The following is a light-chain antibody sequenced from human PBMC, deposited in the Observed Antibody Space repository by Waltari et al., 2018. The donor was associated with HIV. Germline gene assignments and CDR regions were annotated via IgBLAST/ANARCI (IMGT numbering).Light chain of an antibody. V-gene: IGLV1-44*01. J-gene: IGLJ3*02. Sequence: QAVLTQQPPLSGAPGDTVSISCSGGDSNIGSHPVNWYQPMAGKAPRLVIYDTIRRHPGVPERFSSARSGASVSLTIRGLQFEDEATYFCETWDDSLIGVFGGGTHLTV. CDR1: DSNIGSHP. CDR3: ETWDDSLIGV. CDR2: DTI.